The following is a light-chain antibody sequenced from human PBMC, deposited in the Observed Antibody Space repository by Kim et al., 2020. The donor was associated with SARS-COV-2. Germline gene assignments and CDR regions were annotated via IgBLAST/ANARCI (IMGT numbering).Light chain of an antibody. J-gene: IGLJ1*01. Sequence: GQSIAISCSGTNSDVGAYPFVAWYQQHPGKAPKLMIYDVSLRPSGVSDRFSGTKSGNTASLTISGLQAEDEADYYCCSYTTSSTYVFGPGTKVTVL. CDR3: CSYTTSSTYV. V-gene: IGLV2-14*03. CDR1: NSDVGAYPF. CDR2: DVS.